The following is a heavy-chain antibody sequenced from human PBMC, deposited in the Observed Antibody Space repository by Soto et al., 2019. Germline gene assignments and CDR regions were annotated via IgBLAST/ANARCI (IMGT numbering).Heavy chain of an antibody. D-gene: IGHD2-2*01. CDR2: IYYSGTS. Sequence: QLQLQESGPGLVKPSETLSLTCTVSGGSISDDTYYWGWIRQPPGKGLEWIGSIYYSGTSSYTPSLKSRVTMSVDTSKKQLSLRLRSVTAADTAVYYCARLHCDSPNCVPLDPWGQGTLVIVSS. CDR1: GGSISDDTYY. CDR3: ARLHCDSPNCVPLDP. V-gene: IGHV4-39*01. J-gene: IGHJ5*02.